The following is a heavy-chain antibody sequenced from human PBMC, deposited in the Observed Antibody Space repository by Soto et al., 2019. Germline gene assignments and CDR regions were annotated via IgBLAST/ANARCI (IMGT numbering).Heavy chain of an antibody. Sequence: GGSLRLSCGASGCTCDDYTMHWVRQAPGKGLEWVSLISWDGGSTYYADSVKGRFTISRDNSKNSLYLQMNSLRTEDTALYYCAKDIFRGSAGLNFDYWGQGTLVTVSS. J-gene: IGHJ4*02. V-gene: IGHV3-43*01. CDR1: GCTCDDYT. CDR2: ISWDGGST. D-gene: IGHD6-13*01. CDR3: AKDIFRGSAGLNFDY.